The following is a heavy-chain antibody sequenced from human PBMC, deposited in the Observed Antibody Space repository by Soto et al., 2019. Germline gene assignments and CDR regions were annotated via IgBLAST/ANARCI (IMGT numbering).Heavy chain of an antibody. J-gene: IGHJ3*02. CDR3: ARDRLRYSGSSTDDFDI. Sequence: GGSLRLSCAGSGITLSDHYIDWVRQAPGKGLEWVSYISSSSSTIYYADSVKGRFTISRDNAKKSLYLQMNSLRDEDTAVYYCARDRLRYSGSSTDDFDIWGQGTLVTV. CDR2: ISSSSSTI. V-gene: IGHV3-48*02. D-gene: IGHD1-26*01. CDR1: GITLSDHY.